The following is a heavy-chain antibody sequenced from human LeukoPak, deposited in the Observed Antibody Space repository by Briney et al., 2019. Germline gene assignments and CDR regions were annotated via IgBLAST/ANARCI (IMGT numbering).Heavy chain of an antibody. Sequence: SETLSLTCTVSSGSISSYFWSWIRQPAGKGLEWLGRIYTSGSTNYNPSLKSRVTISIDKSKNQFSLKLSSVTAADTAVYYCARDYYDSSGYYGRGGFYYMDVWAKGTTVTVSS. D-gene: IGHD3-22*01. CDR2: IYTSGST. CDR3: ARDYYDSSGYYGRGGFYYMDV. V-gene: IGHV4-4*07. CDR1: SGSISSYF. J-gene: IGHJ6*03.